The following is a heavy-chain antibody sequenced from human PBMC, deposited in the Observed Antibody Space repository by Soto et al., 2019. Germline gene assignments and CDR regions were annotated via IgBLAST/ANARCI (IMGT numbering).Heavy chain of an antibody. D-gene: IGHD3-3*01. J-gene: IGHJ6*02. V-gene: IGHV1-46*01. CDR3: ARDHLRFLEWLLGYGMDV. CDR2: INPSGGST. CDR1: GYTFASYY. Sequence: ASVKVSCKASGYTFASYYMHWVRQAPGQGLEWMGIINPSGGSTSYAQKFQGRVTMTRDTSTSTVYMELSSLRSEDTAVYYCARDHLRFLEWLLGYGMDVWGQGTTVTVSS.